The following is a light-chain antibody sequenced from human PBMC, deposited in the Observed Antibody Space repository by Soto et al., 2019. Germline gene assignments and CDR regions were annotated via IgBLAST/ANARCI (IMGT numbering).Light chain of an antibody. CDR3: QQYNNWPWT. J-gene: IGKJ1*01. CDR2: GAS. V-gene: IGKV3-15*01. Sequence: EIVTTQSPATLSVSPGERATLSCRASQSVSSNLAWYQQKPGQAPRLLIYGASTRATGIPARFSGSGSGTEFTLTISSLQSEDFAVYSCQQYNNWPWTFGQGTKVDIK. CDR1: QSVSSN.